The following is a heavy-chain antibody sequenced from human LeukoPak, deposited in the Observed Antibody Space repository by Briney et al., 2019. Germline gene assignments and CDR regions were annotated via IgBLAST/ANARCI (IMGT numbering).Heavy chain of an antibody. CDR1: GFTFSSYD. CDR3: ARGSEVRGIDYGSI. V-gene: IGHV3-13*01. CDR2: IGTAGDT. J-gene: IGHJ3*02. D-gene: IGHD3-10*01. Sequence: GGSLRLSCAASGFTFSSYDMHWVRQATGKGLEWVSAIGTAGDTYYPGSVKGRFTISRENAKNSLYLQMNSLRAGDTAVYYCARGSEVRGIDYGSIWGQGTMVTVSS.